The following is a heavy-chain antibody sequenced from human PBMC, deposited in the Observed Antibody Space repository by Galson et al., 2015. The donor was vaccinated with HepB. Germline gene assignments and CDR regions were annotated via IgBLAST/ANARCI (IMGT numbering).Heavy chain of an antibody. V-gene: IGHV4-34*01. J-gene: IGHJ4*02. CDR3: ARVDEIKFQLLSVTNYVDS. CDR2: INYNGRT. CDR1: GGSFSGYF. D-gene: IGHD2-2*01. Sequence: SLTCAVYGGSFSGYFWSWIRQSPGKGLEWIGQINYNGRTNYNPSLKSRVTISVDTSKNQFSLRLSSVTAADTAVYYCARVDEIKFQLLSVTNYVDSWGQGTLITVSS.